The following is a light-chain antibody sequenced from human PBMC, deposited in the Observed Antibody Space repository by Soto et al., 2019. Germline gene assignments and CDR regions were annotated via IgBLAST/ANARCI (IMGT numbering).Light chain of an antibody. CDR2: RNS. V-gene: IGLV1-47*01. J-gene: IGLJ2*01. CDR3: AAWDDSLNGEL. CDR1: SSNIGSNF. Sequence: QSALTQPPSASGTPGQTVIISCSGNSSNIGSNFVFWYSQLPGAAPTLLIYRNSQRPSGVPDRFSGSESGTSASLAISGLRSEDEAHYYCAAWDDSLNGELFGGGTKLTVL.